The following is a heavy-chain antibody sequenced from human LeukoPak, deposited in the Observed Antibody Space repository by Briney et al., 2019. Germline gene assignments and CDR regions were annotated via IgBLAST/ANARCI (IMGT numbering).Heavy chain of an antibody. CDR3: ARGLDPFFNTGLGY. CDR2: TYYRSKWYN. CDR1: GDSVSNNSAT. V-gene: IGHV6-1*01. J-gene: IGHJ4*02. Sequence: SQTLSLTCAISGDSVSNNSATWNWIRQSPSRGLEWLGRTYYRSKWYNDYAVSVRSRITINPDTSRNQFSLQLNSVTPEDTALYYCARGLDPFFNTGLGYWGQGTLVTVSS. D-gene: IGHD3/OR15-3a*01.